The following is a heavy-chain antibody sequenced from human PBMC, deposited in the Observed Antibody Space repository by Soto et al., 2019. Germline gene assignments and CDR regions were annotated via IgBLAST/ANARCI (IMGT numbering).Heavy chain of an antibody. J-gene: IGHJ4*02. CDR3: ARPHTRVGVVIYYFDY. CDR2: INPSGGST. V-gene: IGHV1-46*03. CDR1: GYTFTSYY. Sequence: QVQLVQSGAEVKKPGASVKVSCKASGYTFTSYYMHWVRQAPGQGLEWMGIINPSGGSTSYAQKFHGGVTMTRYTSTSTVCMELSSLRSEDTAVYYCARPHTRVGVVIYYFDYWGQGTLVTVSS. D-gene: IGHD3-3*01.